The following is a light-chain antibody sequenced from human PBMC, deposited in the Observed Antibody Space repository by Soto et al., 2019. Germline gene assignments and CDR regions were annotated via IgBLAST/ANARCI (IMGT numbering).Light chain of an antibody. CDR1: QSVSTNY. V-gene: IGKV3-20*01. CDR2: GAS. J-gene: IGKJ1*01. CDR3: QQYGSAPPT. Sequence: EIVSTQSPGTLSLSPGERATLSCRASQSVSTNYLAWYQRKPGQAPRLLIYGASSRATDIPPRFSGSGSGTDFSLTITRLEPEDFAVYYCQQYGSAPPTFGQGTKVEIK.